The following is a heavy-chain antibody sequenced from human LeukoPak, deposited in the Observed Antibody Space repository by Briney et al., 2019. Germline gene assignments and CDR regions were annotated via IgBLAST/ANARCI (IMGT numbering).Heavy chain of an antibody. D-gene: IGHD4-11*01. CDR2: INPNSGGT. CDR1: QYTFSNYY. Sequence: GASVKVSCKASQYTFSNYYNHWVRQAPGQGLEWMGWINPNSGGTNYAQNFQDRVTMTRDTSISTAYMELSRLRSDDTAVYYCARGNDFSNSGPLLDYWGQGTLVTVSS. J-gene: IGHJ4*02. V-gene: IGHV1-2*02. CDR3: ARGNDFSNSGPLLDY.